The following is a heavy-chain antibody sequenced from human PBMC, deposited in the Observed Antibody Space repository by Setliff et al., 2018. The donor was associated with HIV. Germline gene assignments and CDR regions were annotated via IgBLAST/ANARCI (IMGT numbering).Heavy chain of an antibody. Sequence: GESLKISCQGYGYTFSNRWIGWVRQVPGKGLEWMGCISPSDSDKRYSPSFQGQVTISVDKSINTAYLQWSSLKASDTAIYYCARRKRSAGDCYLFVSHDTFDIWGQGTVVTVSS. CDR2: ISPSDSDK. J-gene: IGHJ3*02. CDR1: GYTFSNRW. V-gene: IGHV5-51*01. CDR3: ARRKRSAGDCYLFVSHDTFDI. D-gene: IGHD2-21*02.